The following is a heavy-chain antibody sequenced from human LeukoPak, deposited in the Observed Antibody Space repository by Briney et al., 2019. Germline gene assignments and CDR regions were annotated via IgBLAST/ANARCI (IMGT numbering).Heavy chain of an antibody. Sequence: PGGALRLSCASSGFTFSSYAMHGVRQAPGKGLEGVAVISYDGSKKYYADSVKGRFTISRDNSKNTLYLQMNSLRAEDTAVYYCARDSILKYYDYVWGSYRFLPDYWGLGTLVTVSS. CDR3: ARDSILKYYDYVWGSYRFLPDY. J-gene: IGHJ4*02. V-gene: IGHV3-30*04. CDR1: GFTFSSYA. D-gene: IGHD3-16*02. CDR2: ISYDGSKK.